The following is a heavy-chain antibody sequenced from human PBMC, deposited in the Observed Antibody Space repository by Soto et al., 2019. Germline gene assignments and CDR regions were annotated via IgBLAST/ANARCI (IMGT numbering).Heavy chain of an antibody. CDR1: GYTFSNYG. CDR3: ARVNQSQYRRGDNWFDP. D-gene: IGHD3-10*01. CDR2: INPYSGNT. Sequence: QVQLVQSGAEVKKPGASVKVSCKASGYTFSNYGLSWVRKAPGQGLEWMGWINPYSGNTKYIQKLQGRVTLTTDTSTSTAYMELRSLRSDDTAVYYCARVNQSQYRRGDNWFDPWGQGTLVTVSS. V-gene: IGHV1-18*04. J-gene: IGHJ5*02.